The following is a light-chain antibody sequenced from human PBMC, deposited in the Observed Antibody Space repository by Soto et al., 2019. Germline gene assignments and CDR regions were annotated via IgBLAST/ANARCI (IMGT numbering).Light chain of an antibody. V-gene: IGKV4-1*01. Sequence: DIEMTQSPDSLSVSLGERATINCRSSQSVLHSSNGNNYIAWYQQKPGQPPKLLIYWSATRESGVPDRFIGSGAGIDFTLTVSRLQAEDVAVYYCQKYQSLPFTFGPGTTVHIK. CDR3: QKYQSLPFT. CDR1: QSVLHSSNGNNY. CDR2: WSA. J-gene: IGKJ3*01.